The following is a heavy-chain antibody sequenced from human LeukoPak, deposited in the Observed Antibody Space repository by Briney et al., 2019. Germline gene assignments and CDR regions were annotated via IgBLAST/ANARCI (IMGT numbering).Heavy chain of an antibody. Sequence: KPSETLSLTCIVSGGSVSFGSYYWSWIRQPRGRGLEWIVYIYYRGSTHYNPSLESRVTISVDTSKNQFSLKLNSVTAADTAVYYCASDKGYCSSTSCYGLDYWGEGTLVTVSS. V-gene: IGHV4-61*01. CDR1: GGSVSFGSYY. CDR2: IYYRGST. D-gene: IGHD2-2*01. CDR3: ASDKGYCSSTSCYGLDY. J-gene: IGHJ4*02.